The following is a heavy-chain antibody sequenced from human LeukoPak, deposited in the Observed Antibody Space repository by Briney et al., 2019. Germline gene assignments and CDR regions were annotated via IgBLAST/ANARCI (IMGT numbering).Heavy chain of an antibody. J-gene: IGHJ4*02. CDR2: ISGSGVST. D-gene: IGHD3-10*01. CDR1: GFTFSNYA. CDR3: AKLLWFGEGRADY. Sequence: PGGSLRLSCAASGFTFSNYAMSWVRPAPGKGREWVSGISGSGVSTYYADSVKGRFTISRDNSKNTLYLQMNSLRAEDTAIYYCAKLLWFGEGRADYWGQGTLVTVSS. V-gene: IGHV3-23*01.